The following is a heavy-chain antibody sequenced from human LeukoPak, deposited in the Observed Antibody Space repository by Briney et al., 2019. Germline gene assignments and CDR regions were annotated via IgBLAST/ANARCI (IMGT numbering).Heavy chain of an antibody. CDR2: ISSSGGTR. Sequence: GGSLRLSCAVSEFAFSVYEMYWVRQAPGKGPEWVSYISSSGGTRYYADSVKGRFTISRDNAKNSLYLQMNSLRAEDTAVYYCTTLIVASSFDYWGQGALVTVSS. D-gene: IGHD5-12*01. V-gene: IGHV3-48*03. J-gene: IGHJ4*02. CDR1: EFAFSVYE. CDR3: TTLIVASSFDY.